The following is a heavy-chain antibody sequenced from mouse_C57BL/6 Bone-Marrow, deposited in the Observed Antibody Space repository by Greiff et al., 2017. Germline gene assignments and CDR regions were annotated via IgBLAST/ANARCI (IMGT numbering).Heavy chain of an antibody. CDR3: AREKSSPLEWYFDV. J-gene: IGHJ1*03. CDR2: LDPSDSYT. D-gene: IGHD1-3*01. V-gene: IGHV1-69*01. CDR1: GYTFTSYW. Sequence: QVHVKQPGAELVMPGASVKLSCKASGYTFTSYWMHWVKQRPGQGLEWIGELDPSDSYTNYNQKFKGTSTLTVDKSSSTAYMQLSSLTSEDSAVYYWAREKSSPLEWYFDVWGTGTTVTVSS.